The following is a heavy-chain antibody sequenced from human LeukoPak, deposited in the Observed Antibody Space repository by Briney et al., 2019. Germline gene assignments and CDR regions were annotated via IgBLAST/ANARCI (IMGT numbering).Heavy chain of an antibody. Sequence: GGSLRLSCAASGFTFSDYYMSWIRQAPGKGLEWVSAISGSGGSTYYADSVKGRFTISRDNSKNTLYLQMNSLRAEDTAVYYCAKEALSYYYDSSGHYFDYWGQGTLVTVSS. CDR1: GFTFSDYY. J-gene: IGHJ4*02. CDR3: AKEALSYYYDSSGHYFDY. CDR2: ISGSGGST. V-gene: IGHV3-23*01. D-gene: IGHD3-22*01.